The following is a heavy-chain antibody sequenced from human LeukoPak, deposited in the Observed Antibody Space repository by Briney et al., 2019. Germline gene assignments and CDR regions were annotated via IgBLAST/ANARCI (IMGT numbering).Heavy chain of an antibody. D-gene: IGHD2-21*02. CDR1: GFNFRNFE. J-gene: IGHJ5*02. Sequence: GGSLRLSCAASGFNFRNFEMNWVRQAPGKGLEWLTYITSDNSMTYADSVKGGFSISRDVATGSLFLQMNSLRADDTAVYYCVRGSDCINGACYSYNWFDLWGQGALVTVSS. CDR2: ITSDNSM. V-gene: IGHV3-48*03. CDR3: VRGSDCINGACYSYNWFDL.